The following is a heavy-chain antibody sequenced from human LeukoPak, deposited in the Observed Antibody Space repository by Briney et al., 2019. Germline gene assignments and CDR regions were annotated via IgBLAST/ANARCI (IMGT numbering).Heavy chain of an antibody. CDR1: GFTVSSSY. J-gene: IGHJ4*02. V-gene: IGHV3-53*01. CDR2: IYSGGVT. Sequence: GGSLRLSCAASGFTVSSSYMSWVRQAPGKGLEWVSLIYSGGVTYSADSVKGRFTISRDNSKNTLYLQMNSLRAEDTAVYYCAKDRAVVVPAASGGIFDYWGQGTLVTVSS. CDR3: AKDRAVVVPAASGGIFDY. D-gene: IGHD2-2*01.